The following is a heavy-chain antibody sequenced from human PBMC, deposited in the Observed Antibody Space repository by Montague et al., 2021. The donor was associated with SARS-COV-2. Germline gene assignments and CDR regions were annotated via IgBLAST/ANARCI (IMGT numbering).Heavy chain of an antibody. J-gene: IGHJ4*02. V-gene: IGHV4-39*01. Sequence: SETLSLTCTVSGGSISSSNYYWGWIRQPPGKGLEWIGSIYYSGTTYYXXXLQSRVTISVDTSKNQFSLKLNSVTAADTAVYYCARGILSMNMAVVVLLGGIYYFDSWGQGTLVAVSS. CDR1: GGSISSSNYY. CDR3: ARGILSMNMAVVVLLGGIYYFDS. D-gene: IGHD3-22*01. CDR2: IYYSGTT.